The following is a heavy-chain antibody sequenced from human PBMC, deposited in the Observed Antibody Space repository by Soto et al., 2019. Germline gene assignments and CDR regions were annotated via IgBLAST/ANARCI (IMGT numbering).Heavy chain of an antibody. CDR3: ARDWAPEQWLVQTNFDY. J-gene: IGHJ4*02. CDR2: ISAYNGNT. D-gene: IGHD6-19*01. Sequence: QVQLVQSGAEVKKPGASVKVSCKASGYTFTSYGISWVRQAPGQGLEWMGWISAYNGNTNYAQKLQGRVTMTTDTSTSTAHMELRSLRSDDTAVYYCARDWAPEQWLVQTNFDYWGQGTLVTVSS. CDR1: GYTFTSYG. V-gene: IGHV1-18*01.